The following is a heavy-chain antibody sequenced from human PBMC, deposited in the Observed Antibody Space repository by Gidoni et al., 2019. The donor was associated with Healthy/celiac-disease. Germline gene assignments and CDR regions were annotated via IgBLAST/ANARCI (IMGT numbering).Heavy chain of an antibody. J-gene: IGHJ4*02. CDR3: ARGYYGSGSFTTVDY. D-gene: IGHD3-10*01. Sequence: QVQLVESGGGVVQPGRSLRLSCAASGFTFSSYGMHWVRQAPGKGLEWVAVIWYDGSNKYYADSVKGRFTISRDNSKNTLYLQMNSLRAEDTAVYYCARGYYGSGSFTTVDYWGQGTLVTVSS. V-gene: IGHV3-33*01. CDR1: GFTFSSYG. CDR2: IWYDGSNK.